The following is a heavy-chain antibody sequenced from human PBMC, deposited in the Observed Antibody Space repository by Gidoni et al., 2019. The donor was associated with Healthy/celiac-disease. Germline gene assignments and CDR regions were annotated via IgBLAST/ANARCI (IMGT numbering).Heavy chain of an antibody. CDR1: GFTFDDYA. Sequence: EVQLVESGGGLVQPGRSLRLSCAASGFTFDDYAMHWVRQAPGKGLEWVSGISWNSGSIGYADSVKGRFTISRDNAKNSLYLQMNSLRAEDTALYYCATSRTVILTGPGARHGMDVWGQGTTVTVSS. CDR2: ISWNSGSI. D-gene: IGHD3-9*01. CDR3: ATSRTVILTGPGARHGMDV. V-gene: IGHV3-9*01. J-gene: IGHJ6*02.